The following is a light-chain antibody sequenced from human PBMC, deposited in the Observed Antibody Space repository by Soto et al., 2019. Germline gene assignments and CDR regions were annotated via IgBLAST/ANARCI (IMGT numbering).Light chain of an antibody. J-gene: IGKJ5*01. Sequence: DIQMTQSPSSLSASVGDRVTITCQASQDISNYLNWYQQKPGKAPKLLIYDASNLETGVPSRFSGSGSGTDFTFTISSLQPEDIATYYCQQSYSTLIKVGQGTRLEIK. V-gene: IGKV1-33*01. CDR3: QQSYSTLIK. CDR2: DAS. CDR1: QDISNY.